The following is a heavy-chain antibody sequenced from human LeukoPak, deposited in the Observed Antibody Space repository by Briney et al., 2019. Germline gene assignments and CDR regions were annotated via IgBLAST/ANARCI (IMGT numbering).Heavy chain of an antibody. J-gene: IGHJ4*02. CDR2: MNPNSGGT. CDR3: ATVFRAMEHFDY. Sequence: ASVKVSCKASGDTFTSYDINWVRQATGQGLEWMGWMNPNSGGTGYAQEFQGRVTMTRNTSISTAYMELSSLRSDDTAVYYCATVFRAMEHFDYWGQGTLVTVSS. CDR1: GDTFTSYD. D-gene: IGHD2-2*01. V-gene: IGHV1-8*01.